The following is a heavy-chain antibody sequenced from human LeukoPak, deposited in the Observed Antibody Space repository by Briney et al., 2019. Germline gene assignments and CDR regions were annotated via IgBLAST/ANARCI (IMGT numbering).Heavy chain of an antibody. Sequence: ASVKVSCKASGYSFTGYYMHWVRQAPGQGLEWMGRTNPNSGGTNYAQKFQGRVNMTRDQSISTDYMELSGLRSDDTAVYYCASGGGSFGDVWGQGTMVTVSS. CDR3: ASGGGSFGDV. D-gene: IGHD2-15*01. V-gene: IGHV1-2*06. J-gene: IGHJ3*01. CDR2: TNPNSGGT. CDR1: GYSFTGYY.